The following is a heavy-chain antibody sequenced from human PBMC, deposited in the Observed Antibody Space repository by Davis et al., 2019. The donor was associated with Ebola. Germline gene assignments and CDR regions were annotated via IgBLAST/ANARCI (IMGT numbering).Heavy chain of an antibody. CDR1: GYNFRTKY. J-gene: IGHJ5*01. CDR3: VIITMT. CDR2: IDPTDGST. V-gene: IGHV1-46*01. Sequence: AASVKVSCKASGYNFRTKYMNWVRQAPGHGLKWMGVIDPTDGSTTYAQEFRDRVTMTRDTSTSTVFLDMRNLAFDDTAVYYCVIITMTWGQGTLVTVSS.